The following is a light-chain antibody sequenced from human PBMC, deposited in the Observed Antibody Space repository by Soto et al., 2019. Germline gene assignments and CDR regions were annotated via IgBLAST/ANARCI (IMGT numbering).Light chain of an antibody. CDR2: DAS. CDR1: QNISAW. Sequence: DIQMTQSPSTLSASVGDGVTITCRASQNISAWLAWYQQRPGKAPKFIIYDASNLETGVSSRFSGSGSGTGFTLAVRSLQPDDVATYYCQQYDSSPPSFGQGTKLEIK. J-gene: IGKJ2*01. V-gene: IGKV1-5*01. CDR3: QQYDSSPPS.